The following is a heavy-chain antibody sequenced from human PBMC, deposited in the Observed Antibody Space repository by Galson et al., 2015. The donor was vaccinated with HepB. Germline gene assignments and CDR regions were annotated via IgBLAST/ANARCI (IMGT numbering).Heavy chain of an antibody. CDR3: ARASGGSGSYYGFFDY. J-gene: IGHJ4*02. Sequence: SLRLSCAASGFTFSSYAMHWVRQAPGRGLEWVAVISYDGSNKYYADSVKGRSTISRDNSKNTLYLQMNSLRAEDTAVYYCARASGGSGSYYGFFDYWGQGTLVTVSS. CDR1: GFTFSSYA. CDR2: ISYDGSNK. D-gene: IGHD3-10*01. V-gene: IGHV3-30*04.